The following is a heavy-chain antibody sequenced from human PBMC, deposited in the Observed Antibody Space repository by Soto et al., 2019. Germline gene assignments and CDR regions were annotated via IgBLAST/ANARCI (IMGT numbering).Heavy chain of an antibody. CDR3: ARGEQYSGRIFDY. CDR2: TYYSSKWYY. D-gene: IGHD1-26*01. V-gene: IGHV6-1*01. CDR1: GDSVSSNSAG. J-gene: IGHJ4*01. Sequence: PSQTLSLTWAIAGDSVSSNSAGWSWVRQSPTRGLEWLGRTYYSSKWYYEYAVSVRGRITINPDTSKNQYSLQLNSVTPEDTAVYFCARGEQYSGRIFDYWGQGTLVTVSS.